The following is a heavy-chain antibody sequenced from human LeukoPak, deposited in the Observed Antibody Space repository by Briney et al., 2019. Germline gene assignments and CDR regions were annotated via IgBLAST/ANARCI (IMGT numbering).Heavy chain of an antibody. D-gene: IGHD2-8*01. J-gene: IGHJ6*02. V-gene: IGHV4-59*01. Sequence: SGTLSLTCTVSGGSISSYYWSWIRQPPGKGLEWIGYIYYSGSTNYNPSLKSRVTISADTSKNQFSLKLSSVTAADTAVYYCARERMSGMDVWGQGTTVTVSS. CDR1: GGSISSYY. CDR2: IYYSGST. CDR3: ARERMSGMDV.